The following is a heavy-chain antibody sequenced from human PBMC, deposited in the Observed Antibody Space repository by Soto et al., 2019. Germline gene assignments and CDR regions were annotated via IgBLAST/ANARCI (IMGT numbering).Heavy chain of an antibody. Sequence: SETLSLTCSVSGGSISSGGYYWSWIRQHPGKGLEWIGYIYYSGSTYYNPSLKRRVTISVDTSKNQFSLNLSSVTAADTAVYYCARVPPGASWFDPWGQGTLVTVSS. CDR1: GGSISSGGYY. CDR3: ARVPPGASWFDP. D-gene: IGHD3-10*01. V-gene: IGHV4-31*03. J-gene: IGHJ5*02. CDR2: IYYSGST.